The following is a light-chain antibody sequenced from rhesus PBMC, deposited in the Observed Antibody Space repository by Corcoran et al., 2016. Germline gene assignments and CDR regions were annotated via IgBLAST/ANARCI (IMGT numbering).Light chain of an antibody. CDR1: QDINNY. Sequence: DIQMTQSPSSLSASIGDRVTITCRASQDINNYLTWYQQKPGKAPKPLIYYTSTLVPGVSSRFSGSRSGTDYFLTISGLQPDDVATYHCQQFDDTPFTFGPGTKVDLK. CDR3: QQFDDTPFT. V-gene: IGKV1-66*01. CDR2: YTS. J-gene: IGKJ3*01.